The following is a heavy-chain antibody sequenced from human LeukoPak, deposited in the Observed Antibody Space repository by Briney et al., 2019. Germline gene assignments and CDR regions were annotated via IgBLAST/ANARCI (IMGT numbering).Heavy chain of an antibody. V-gene: IGHV5-51*01. D-gene: IGHD3-9*01. CDR3: ARSYYDILTGYSSYYFDY. CDR1: GYRFTSYW. J-gene: IGHJ4*02. CDR2: IYPGDSDT. Sequence: GESLKISCKGSGYRFTSYWIGWVRPMPGKGLEWMGIIYPGDSDTRYSPSFQGQVTISADKSISTAYLQWSSLKASDTAMYYCARSYYDILTGYSSYYFDYWGQGTLVTVSS.